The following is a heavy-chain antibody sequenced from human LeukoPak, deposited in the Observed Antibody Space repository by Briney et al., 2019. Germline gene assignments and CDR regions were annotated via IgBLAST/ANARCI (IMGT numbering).Heavy chain of an antibody. V-gene: IGHV4-59*12. CDR3: AREVRYCSSTSCYFDY. J-gene: IGHJ4*02. CDR1: GGSISSYY. Sequence: SETLSLTCTVSGGSISSYYWSWIRQPPGKGLEWIGYIYYSGSTNYNPSLKSRVTISVDTSKNQFSLKLSSVTAADTAVYYCAREVRYCSSTSCYFDYWGQGTLVTVSS. CDR2: IYYSGST. D-gene: IGHD2-2*01.